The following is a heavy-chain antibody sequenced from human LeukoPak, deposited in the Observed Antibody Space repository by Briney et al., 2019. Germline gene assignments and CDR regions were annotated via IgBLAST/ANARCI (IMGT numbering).Heavy chain of an antibody. J-gene: IGHJ4*02. V-gene: IGHV3-21*01. CDR2: ISSSSSYI. D-gene: IGHD3-9*01. CDR1: GFTFSSYS. CDR3: AKDLYDILTGYSYKAYCFDY. Sequence: PGGSLRLSCAASGFTFSSYSMNWVCQAPGKGLEWVSSISSSSSYIYYADSVKGRFTISRDNAKNSLYLQMNSLRAEDTALYYCAKDLYDILTGYSYKAYCFDYWGQGTLVTVSS.